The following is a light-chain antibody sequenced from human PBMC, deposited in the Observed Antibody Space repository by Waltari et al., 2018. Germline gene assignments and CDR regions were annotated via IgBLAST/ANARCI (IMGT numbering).Light chain of an antibody. Sequence: IVLTQSPPTLSLSPGERAALSCRASQSVSSYLAWYQQKPGQAPRLLIYDASNRATGIPARFSGSGSGTDFTLTISSLEPEDFAVYYCQQRSNWALTFGGGTKVEIK. CDR3: QQRSNWALT. V-gene: IGKV3-11*01. J-gene: IGKJ4*01. CDR2: DAS. CDR1: QSVSSY.